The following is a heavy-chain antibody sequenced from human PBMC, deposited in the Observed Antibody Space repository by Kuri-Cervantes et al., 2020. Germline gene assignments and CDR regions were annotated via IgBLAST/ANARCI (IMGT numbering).Heavy chain of an antibody. D-gene: IGHD3-10*01. CDR1: GGSFSGYY. CDR3: ARVRQPDNWFDP. CDR2: INHSGST. J-gene: IGHJ5*02. Sequence: SQTLSLTCAVCGGSFSGYYWSWIRQPPGKGLEWIGEINHSGSTNYNPSLKSRVTISVDTSKNQFSLKLSSVTAADTAVYYCARVRQPDNWFDPWGQGTLVTVSS. V-gene: IGHV4-34*01.